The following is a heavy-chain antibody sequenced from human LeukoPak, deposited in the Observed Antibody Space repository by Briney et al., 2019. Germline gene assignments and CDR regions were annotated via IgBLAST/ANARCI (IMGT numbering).Heavy chain of an antibody. V-gene: IGHV1-2*04. J-gene: IGHJ5*02. Sequence: ASVKVSCKASGYTFTSYGISWVRQAPGQGLEWMGWINPNSGGTNYAQKFQGWVTMTRDTSISTAYMELSRLRSDDTAVYYCARVACSGGSCYANWFDPWGQGTLVTVSS. D-gene: IGHD2-15*01. CDR1: GYTFTSYG. CDR2: INPNSGGT. CDR3: ARVACSGGSCYANWFDP.